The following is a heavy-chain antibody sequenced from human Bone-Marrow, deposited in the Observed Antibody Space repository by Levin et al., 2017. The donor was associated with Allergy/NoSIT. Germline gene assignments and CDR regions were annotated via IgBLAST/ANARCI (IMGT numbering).Heavy chain of an antibody. CDR1: GLTFRSYA. D-gene: IGHD3-16*01. Sequence: GESLKISCTASGLTFRSYALTWVRQAPGKGLEWVALISYDGGKEDYADSVKGRFTVSRDNSNNTLYLQMNSLRTDDTALYYCARVRGNYGGLSDYWGQGTVVTVSS. CDR2: ISYDGGKE. V-gene: IGHV3-30*04. J-gene: IGHJ4*02. CDR3: ARVRGNYGGLSDY.